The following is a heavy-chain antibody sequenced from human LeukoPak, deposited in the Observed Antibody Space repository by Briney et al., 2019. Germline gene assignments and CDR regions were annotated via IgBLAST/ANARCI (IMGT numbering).Heavy chain of an antibody. J-gene: IGHJ6*02. D-gene: IGHD2-2*02. CDR2: IIPIFGTA. CDR1: GGTFSSYA. Sequence: ASVTVSFKASGGTFSSYAISWVRQAPGHGLEWMGGIIPIFGTANYAQKFQGRVTITADESTSTAYMELSSLRSEDTAVYYCASDLVVPAAINYYYYGMDVWGQGTTVTVSS. V-gene: IGHV1-69*01. CDR3: ASDLVVPAAINYYYYGMDV.